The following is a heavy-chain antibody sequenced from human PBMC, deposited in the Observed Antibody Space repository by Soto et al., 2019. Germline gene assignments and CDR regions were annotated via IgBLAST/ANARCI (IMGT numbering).Heavy chain of an antibody. Sequence: GXSLRLSCAASGFTFSSYGIHWVLQAPGKGLEWVAVISYDGSNKYYADSVKGRFTISRDNSKNTLYLQMNSLRAEETAVYYCAKAEDYYGSGRNYGMDVWGQGTTVTVSS. D-gene: IGHD3-10*01. CDR3: AKAEDYYGSGRNYGMDV. CDR2: ISYDGSNK. V-gene: IGHV3-30*18. CDR1: GFTFSSYG. J-gene: IGHJ6*02.